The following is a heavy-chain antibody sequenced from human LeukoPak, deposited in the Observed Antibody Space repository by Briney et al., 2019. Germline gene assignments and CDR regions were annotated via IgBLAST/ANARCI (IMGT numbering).Heavy chain of an antibody. Sequence: ASVKVSCKASGYTFTGYYMHWVRQAPGQGLEWMGWINPNSGGTNYAQKFQGRVTMTRDTSISTAYMELSRLRSDDTAVYYCARGPPSTFYYYYYMDVWGKGTTVTVSS. D-gene: IGHD3-16*01. V-gene: IGHV1-2*02. CDR2: INPNSGGT. CDR1: GYTFTGYY. J-gene: IGHJ6*03. CDR3: ARGPPSTFYYYYYMDV.